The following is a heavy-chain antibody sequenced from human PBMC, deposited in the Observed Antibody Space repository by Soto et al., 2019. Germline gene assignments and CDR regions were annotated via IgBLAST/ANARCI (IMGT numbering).Heavy chain of an antibody. J-gene: IGHJ4*02. CDR1: GDSISSYY. D-gene: IGHD6-19*01. CDR2: IFHTGSA. CDR3: VRQPYTSGPYYFDY. V-gene: IGHV4-59*08. Sequence: SETLSLTCTVSGDSISSYYWSWIQQPPGKGLEWIGYIFHTGSANYNPSLKSRVTISIDTSKNQFSLRLSSVTAADTAVYYCVRQPYTSGPYYFDYCGQGTPVPVSS.